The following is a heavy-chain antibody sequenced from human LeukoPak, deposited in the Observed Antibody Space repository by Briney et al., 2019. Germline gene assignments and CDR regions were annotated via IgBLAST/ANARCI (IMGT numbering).Heavy chain of an antibody. Sequence: PSETLSLTCAVYGGSFSGYYWSWIRQPPGKGLEWIGEINHSGSTNYNPSLKSRVTISVDTSKNQFSLKLSSVTAADTAVYYRARDSNCSSTSCYLYGFDPWGQGTLVTVSS. CDR1: GGSFSGYY. J-gene: IGHJ5*02. D-gene: IGHD2-2*01. CDR2: INHSGST. CDR3: ARDSNCSSTSCYLYGFDP. V-gene: IGHV4-34*01.